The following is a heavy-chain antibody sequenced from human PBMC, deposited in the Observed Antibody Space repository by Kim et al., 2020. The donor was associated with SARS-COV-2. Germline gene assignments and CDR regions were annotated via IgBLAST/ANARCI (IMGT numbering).Heavy chain of an antibody. CDR2: IYYSGST. Sequence: SETLSLTCTVSGGSISSYYWSWIRQPPGKGLEWIGYIYYSGSTNYNPSLKSRITISVDTSKNQFSLKLSSVTAADTAVYYCARGVNSGYGPGDYFDYWGQGTLGTVSS. CDR3: ARGVNSGYGPGDYFDY. J-gene: IGHJ4*02. D-gene: IGHD5-12*01. CDR1: GGSISSYY. V-gene: IGHV4-59*01.